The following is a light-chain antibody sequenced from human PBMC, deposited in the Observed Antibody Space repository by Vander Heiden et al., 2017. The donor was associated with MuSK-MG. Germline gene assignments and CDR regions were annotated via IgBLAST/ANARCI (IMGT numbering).Light chain of an antibody. CDR2: GAS. CDR3: QQYGSF. J-gene: IGKJ5*01. V-gene: IGKV3-20*01. CDR1: RRVSSDP. Sequence: IVFTHSPGPLSLSPGCRATLSSRSSRRVSSDPLSSYQQQPGHAPRLLIYGASSRATVIPDRFSGSVSGTDFTLTISRLEPEDFAVYYCQQYGSFFGQGTRLEIK.